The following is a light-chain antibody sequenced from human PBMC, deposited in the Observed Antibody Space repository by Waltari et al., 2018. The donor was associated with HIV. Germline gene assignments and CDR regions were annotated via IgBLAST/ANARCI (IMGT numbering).Light chain of an antibody. CDR1: SSDIGGYNY. Sequence: QSTLTHPPSASGPPGQSVPISCTGTSSDIGGYNYVSWYQQRPGKPPKLIITEVTKRPSGVPDRFSGSKSGNTASLTVSGLQADDEALYYCSSFAPTNKFYVLFGGGTTLTVL. CDR2: EVT. J-gene: IGLJ2*01. V-gene: IGLV2-8*01. CDR3: SSFAPTNKFYVL.